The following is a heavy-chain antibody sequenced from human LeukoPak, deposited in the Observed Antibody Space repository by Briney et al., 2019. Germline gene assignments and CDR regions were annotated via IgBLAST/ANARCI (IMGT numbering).Heavy chain of an antibody. CDR2: INWNGGST. CDR3: SRVKLLYGSGIGDAFDI. V-gene: IGHV3-20*04. Sequence: GGSLRLSCAASGFTFDDYGMSWVRQAPGKRLEWVSGINWNGGSTGYEDSVKGRFTISRDSAKNSLYLQMNSLRAEDTALYYCSRVKLLYGSGIGDAFDIWGQGTMVTVSS. CDR1: GFTFDDYG. D-gene: IGHD3-10*01. J-gene: IGHJ3*02.